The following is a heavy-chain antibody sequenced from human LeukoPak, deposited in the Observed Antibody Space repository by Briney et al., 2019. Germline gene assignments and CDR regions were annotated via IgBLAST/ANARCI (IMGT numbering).Heavy chain of an antibody. D-gene: IGHD3-3*01. CDR3: ARGSFWSGYQYDY. CDR2: INHSGST. V-gene: IGHV4-34*01. Sequence: KPSETLSLTCTVSGGSISGYYWSWIRQPPGKGLEWIGEINHSGSTNYNPSLKSRVTISVDTSKNQFSLKLSSVTAADTAVYYCARGSFWSGYQYDYWGQGTLVTVSS. J-gene: IGHJ4*02. CDR1: GGSISGYY.